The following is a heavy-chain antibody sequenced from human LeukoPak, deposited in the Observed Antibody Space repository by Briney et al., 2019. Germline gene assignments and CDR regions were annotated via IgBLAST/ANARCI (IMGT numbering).Heavy chain of an antibody. CDR2: IYSSGST. V-gene: IGHV4-59*10. CDR1: GGSFSGYY. D-gene: IGHD2-15*01. J-gene: IGHJ6*03. Sequence: SETLSLTCAVYGGSFSGYYWSWIRQPAGKGLEWIGRIYSSGSTNYNPSLKSRVTMSVDTSKNQFSLKLSSVTAADTAVYYCARANCSGGSCYYFYYMDVWGKGTTVTVSS. CDR3: ARANCSGGSCYYFYYMDV.